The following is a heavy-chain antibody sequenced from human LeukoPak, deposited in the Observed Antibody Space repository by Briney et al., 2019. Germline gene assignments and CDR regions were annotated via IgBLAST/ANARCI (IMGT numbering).Heavy chain of an antibody. D-gene: IGHD3-10*01. J-gene: IGHJ4*02. CDR3: ARTYYGSRSYYFDY. CDR1: GFTFSSYE. Sequence: GGSLRLSCAASGFTFSSYEMNWVRQAPGKGLEWVSYISSSAGTIYYADSVKGRFTISRDNAKNSLYLQMNSLSAEDTAVYYCARTYYGSRSYYFDYWGQGTLVTVSS. V-gene: IGHV3-48*03. CDR2: ISSSAGTI.